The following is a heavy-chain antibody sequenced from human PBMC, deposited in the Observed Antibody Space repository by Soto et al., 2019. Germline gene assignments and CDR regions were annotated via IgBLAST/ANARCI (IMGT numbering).Heavy chain of an antibody. CDR2: IYYGGST. J-gene: IGHJ6*02. V-gene: IGHV4-30-4*01. Sequence: SETLSLTCIVSGGSITSGDYYWSWIRRPPGRGPEYIGYIYYGGSTYYNPSLKSRLSISVDTSKNQFSLQLTSVTAADTAVYYCATTVGYNYNVDIWGQGTTVTVSS. CDR3: ATTVGYNYNVDI. CDR1: GGSITSGDYY.